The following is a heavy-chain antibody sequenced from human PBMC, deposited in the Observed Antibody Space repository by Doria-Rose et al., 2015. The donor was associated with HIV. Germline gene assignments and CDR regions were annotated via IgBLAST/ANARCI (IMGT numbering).Heavy chain of an antibody. CDR3: ARIKSSRWYHKYYFDF. D-gene: IGHD6-13*01. J-gene: IGHJ4*02. CDR1: GVSLSSPGMG. CDR2: IFSDDER. Sequence: QVTLKESGPALVKPTETLTLTCTVSGVSLSSPGMGVSWIRQPPGKALEWLANIFSDDERSYKTSLKSRLTISRGTSKRQVVITMTDMDPVDTATYYCARIKSSRWYHKYYFDFWGQGTLVIVSA. V-gene: IGHV2-26*01.